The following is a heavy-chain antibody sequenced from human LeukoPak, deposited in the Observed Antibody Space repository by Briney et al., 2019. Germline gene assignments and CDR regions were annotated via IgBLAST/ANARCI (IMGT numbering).Heavy chain of an antibody. J-gene: IGHJ3*02. D-gene: IGHD6-19*01. CDR1: GFTFSSYD. Sequence: GGSLRLSCAASGFTFSSYDIHWVRQAPGKGLEWVAVIWYGGSNKYYADSLKGRITMSRDNSKNTLYLQMKRLRAEDTAVYYCARGLHRSGWSTAFDIWGQGSMVTVSP. V-gene: IGHV3-33*01. CDR3: ARGLHRSGWSTAFDI. CDR2: IWYGGSNK.